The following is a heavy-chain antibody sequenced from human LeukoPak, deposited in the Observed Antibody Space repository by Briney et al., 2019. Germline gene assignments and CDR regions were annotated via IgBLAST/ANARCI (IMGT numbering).Heavy chain of an antibody. D-gene: IGHD2-21*01. V-gene: IGHV1-69*05. CDR2: IIPIFGTA. CDR1: GGTFSSYA. J-gene: IGHJ5*02. CDR3: ARVVDDCFDP. Sequence: SVKVSCKASGGTFSSYAISWVRQAPGQGLEWMGGIIPIFGTANYAQKFQGRVTITTDESTSAAYMELSSLRSEDTAVYYCARVVDDCFDPWGQGTLVTVSS.